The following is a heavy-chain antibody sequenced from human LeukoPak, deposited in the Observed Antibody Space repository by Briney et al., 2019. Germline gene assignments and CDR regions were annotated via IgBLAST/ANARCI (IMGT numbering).Heavy chain of an antibody. Sequence: GGSLRLSCAASGFTFSSYAMHWARQAPGRGLEWVAVISYDGNNKYYADSVKGRFTISRDNSKNTLYLQVNSLRAEDTAVYYCAGGNYDSSGYYLGSDYWGQGTLVTVSS. CDR2: ISYDGNNK. CDR1: GFTFSSYA. D-gene: IGHD3-22*01. CDR3: AGGNYDSSGYYLGSDY. J-gene: IGHJ4*02. V-gene: IGHV3-30*04.